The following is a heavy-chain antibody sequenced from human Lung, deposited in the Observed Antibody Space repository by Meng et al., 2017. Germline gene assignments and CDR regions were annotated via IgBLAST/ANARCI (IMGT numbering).Heavy chain of an antibody. CDR3: ARTPVRFCNTHMCYAFDY. J-gene: IGHJ4*02. D-gene: IGHD2-2*01. CDR1: SDSITNYF. V-gene: IGHV4-4*07. Sequence: QGKLQGSGPRLVQPSETLSVTCIVSSDSITNYFWSWVRQPAGKGLEWIGRLYPDGSTDYNPSLSSRLTLSLDTSKIRFSLKLRSVTAADTAIYYCARTPVRFCNTHMCYAFDYWGQGALVTVSS. CDR2: LYPDGST.